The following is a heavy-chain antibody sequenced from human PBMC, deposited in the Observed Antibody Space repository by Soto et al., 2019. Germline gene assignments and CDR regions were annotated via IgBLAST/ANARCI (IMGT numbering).Heavy chain of an antibody. V-gene: IGHV4-59*12. CDR1: GGSISSYY. CDR2: IYYSGST. D-gene: IGHD5-18*01. CDR3: ARDTAMVFGMDV. J-gene: IGHJ6*02. Sequence: SETLSLTCTVSGGSISSYYCSWIRQPPGKGLEWIGYIYYSGSTNYNPSLKSRVTISVDTSKNQFSLKLSSVTAADTAVYYCARDTAMVFGMDVWGQGTTVTVSS.